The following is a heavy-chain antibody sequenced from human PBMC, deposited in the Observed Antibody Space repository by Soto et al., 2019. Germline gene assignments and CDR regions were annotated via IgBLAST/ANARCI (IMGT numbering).Heavy chain of an antibody. CDR3: AKSRGYSSGWYGSGGAFDY. Sequence: EVQLVESGGGLIQPGGSLRLSCAASGFTVSSNYMSWVRQAPGKGLEWVSVIYSGGSTYYADSVKGRFTISRDNSKNRLDLQMTSLRAEDTAVYYCAKSRGYSSGWYGSGGAFDYWGQGTLVTVSS. CDR1: GFTVSSNY. CDR2: IYSGGST. J-gene: IGHJ4*02. D-gene: IGHD6-19*01. V-gene: IGHV3-53*01.